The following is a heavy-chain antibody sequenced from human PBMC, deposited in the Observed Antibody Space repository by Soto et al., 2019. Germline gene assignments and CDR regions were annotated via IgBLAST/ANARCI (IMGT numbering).Heavy chain of an antibody. Sequence: SETLSLTCTVSGGSISSYYWSWIRQPPGKGLEWIGYIYYSGSTNYNPSLKSRVTISVDTSKNQFSLKLSSVTAADTAVYYCARERGLRQYCGGDCYAFDIWGQGTTVTVSS. D-gene: IGHD2-21*01. J-gene: IGHJ3*02. CDR3: ARERGLRQYCGGDCYAFDI. V-gene: IGHV4-59*01. CDR1: GGSISSYY. CDR2: IYYSGST.